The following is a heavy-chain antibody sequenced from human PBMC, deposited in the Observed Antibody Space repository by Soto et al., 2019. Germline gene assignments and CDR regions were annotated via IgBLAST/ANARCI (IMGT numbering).Heavy chain of an antibody. J-gene: IGHJ3*02. D-gene: IGHD3-22*01. CDR1: GYTFTSYG. CDR3: ARESYDRHNQAFDI. CDR2: ISAYNGNT. V-gene: IGHV1-18*01. Sequence: QVQLVQSGAEVKKPGASVKVSCKASGYTFTSYGISWVRQAPGQGLEWMGWISAYNGNTNYAQKLQGRVTITTDTTASTVYMELRSLRSYDTAVYYCARESYDRHNQAFDIWGQGTMVTVSS.